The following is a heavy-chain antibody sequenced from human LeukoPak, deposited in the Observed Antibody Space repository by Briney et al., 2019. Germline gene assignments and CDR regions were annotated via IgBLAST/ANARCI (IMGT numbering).Heavy chain of an antibody. D-gene: IGHD6-6*01. CDR3: ARDSRQYSSSSEGFGMDV. Sequence: GGSLRLSCAASGFTFSSYWMSWVRQAPEKGLEWVANIKQDGSEKYYVDSVKGRFTISRDNAKNSLYLQMNSLRAEDTAVYYCARDSRQYSSSSEGFGMDVWGQGTTVTVSS. CDR2: IKQDGSEK. J-gene: IGHJ6*02. V-gene: IGHV3-7*03. CDR1: GFTFSSYW.